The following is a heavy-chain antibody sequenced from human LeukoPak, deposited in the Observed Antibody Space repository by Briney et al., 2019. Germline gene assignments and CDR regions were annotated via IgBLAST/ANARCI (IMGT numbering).Heavy chain of an antibody. Sequence: SETLSLTCTVSVGSLSSISYYWGSIRQPPGRGMEWNRSIYYSWSTYYNPSLKSRVTISVDPSKNQYSLKLSSVTAAGPALFSCARHYGGTYYFPYWGERTLVTVSS. J-gene: IGHJ4*02. CDR1: VGSLSSISYY. CDR2: IYYSWST. CDR3: ARHYGGTYYFPY. D-gene: IGHD3-16*01. V-gene: IGHV4-39*01.